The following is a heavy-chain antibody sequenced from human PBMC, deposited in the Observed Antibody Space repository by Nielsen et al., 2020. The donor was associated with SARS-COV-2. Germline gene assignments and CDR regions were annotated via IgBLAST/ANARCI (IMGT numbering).Heavy chain of an antibody. D-gene: IGHD3-3*01. CDR1: GFTFSGSA. CDR3: TRQKEWLLSSYFDY. Sequence: GGSLRLSCAASGFTFSGSAMHWVRQASGKGLEWVGRIRSKANSYATAYAASVKGRFTISRDDSKNTAYLHMNSLKTEDTAVYYCTRQKEWLLSSYFDYWGQGTLVTVSS. CDR2: IRSKANSYAT. J-gene: IGHJ4*02. V-gene: IGHV3-73*01.